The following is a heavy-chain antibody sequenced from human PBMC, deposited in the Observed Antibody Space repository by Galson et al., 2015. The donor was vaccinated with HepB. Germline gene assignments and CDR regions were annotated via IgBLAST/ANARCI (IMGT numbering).Heavy chain of an antibody. CDR1: GYTFTSYY. J-gene: IGHJ4*02. CDR2: INPSGGST. Sequence: SVKVSCKASGYTFTSYYMHWVRQAPGQGLEWMGTINPSGGSTSYAQKFQGRVTMTRDTSTSTVYMELSSLRSEDTAVYYCARDEWELWRTLDYWGQGTLVTVSS. V-gene: IGHV1-46*01. D-gene: IGHD1-26*01. CDR3: ARDEWELWRTLDY.